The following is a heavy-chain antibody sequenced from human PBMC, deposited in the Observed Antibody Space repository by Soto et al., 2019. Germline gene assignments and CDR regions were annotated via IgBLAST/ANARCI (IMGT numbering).Heavy chain of an antibody. CDR3: ERRLTANYFDY. D-gene: IGHD1-20*01. CDR2: IYYSGST. J-gene: IGHJ4*02. Sequence: PSETLSLTCTVSGGSISSYYWSWIRQPPGKGLEWIGYIYYSGSTNYNPSLKSRVTISVDTSKNQFSLKLSSVTAADTEVYYCERRLTANYFDYCGQGNLVTVSP. CDR1: GGSISSYY. V-gene: IGHV4-59*08.